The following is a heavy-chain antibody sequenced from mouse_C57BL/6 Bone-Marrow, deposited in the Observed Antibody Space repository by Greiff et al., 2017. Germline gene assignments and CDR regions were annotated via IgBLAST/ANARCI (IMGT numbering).Heavy chain of an antibody. D-gene: IGHD2-5*01. Sequence: QVQLKQPGAELVKPGASVKMSCKASGYTFTSYWITWVKQRPGQGLEWIGDIYPGSGSTNYNEKFKSKATLTVDTSSSPASMQLSSLTSEDSAVYYCARPYYSNYWYFDVWGTGTTVTVSS. CDR3: ARPYYSNYWYFDV. J-gene: IGHJ1*03. CDR1: GYTFTSYW. CDR2: IYPGSGST. V-gene: IGHV1-55*01.